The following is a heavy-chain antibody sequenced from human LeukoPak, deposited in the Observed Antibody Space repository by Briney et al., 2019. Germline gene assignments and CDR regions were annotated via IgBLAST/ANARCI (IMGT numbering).Heavy chain of an antibody. V-gene: IGHV4-4*07. CDR3: ARDQGYCSGGSCYPYYYYGMDV. CDR2: IYTSGST. CDR1: GGSISSYY. J-gene: IGHJ6*02. D-gene: IGHD2-15*01. Sequence: PSETLSLTCTVSGGSISSYYWSWIRQPAGKGLEWIGRIYTSGSTNYNPSLKSRVTMSVDTSKNQFSLKLSSVTAADTAVYYCARDQGYCSGGSCYPYYYYGMDVWGQGTTVTVSS.